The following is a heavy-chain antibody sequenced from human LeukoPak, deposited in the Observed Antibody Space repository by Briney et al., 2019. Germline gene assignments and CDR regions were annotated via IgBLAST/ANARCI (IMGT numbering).Heavy chain of an antibody. CDR3: ARDIVVVPAACYYYYGMDV. D-gene: IGHD2-2*01. J-gene: IGHJ6*02. Sequence: VASVNVSCKASGGTFSSYAISWVRQAPGQGLEWMGGIIPIFGTANYAQKFQGRVTITADESTSTAYMELSSLRSEDTAVYYCARDIVVVPAACYYYYGMDVWGQGTTVTVSS. CDR1: GGTFSSYA. V-gene: IGHV1-69*13. CDR2: IIPIFGTA.